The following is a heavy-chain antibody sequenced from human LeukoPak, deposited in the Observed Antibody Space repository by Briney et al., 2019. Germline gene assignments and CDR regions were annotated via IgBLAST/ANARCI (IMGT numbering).Heavy chain of an antibody. Sequence: GGSLRLSCAASGSTFSSYGMHWVRQAPGEGLEWVAFIRYDGSNKYYADSVKGRFTISRDNSKNTLYLQMNSLRAEDTAVYYCAKDRATYYYGSGSYPLWGQGTLVTVSS. D-gene: IGHD3-10*01. CDR2: IRYDGSNK. CDR3: AKDRATYYYGSGSYPL. J-gene: IGHJ4*02. V-gene: IGHV3-30*02. CDR1: GSTFSSYG.